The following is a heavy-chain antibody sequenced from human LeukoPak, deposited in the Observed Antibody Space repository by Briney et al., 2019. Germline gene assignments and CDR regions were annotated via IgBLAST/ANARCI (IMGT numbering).Heavy chain of an antibody. CDR2: INSSCGST. CDR3: ARFGVQCRLKVARQFGLDY. Sequence: ASVKVSCKASVYIFTIYNMYWVRHAPGQGLEWMGRINSSCGSTNYAQNFQSRVTMPRDTSTSTVYMELSSLRSKHTAMYYFARFGVQCRLKVARQFGLDYWGEGRMVSVCS. CDR1: VYIFTIYN. D-gene: IGHD5-12*01. V-gene: IGHV1-46*01. J-gene: IGHJ4*02.